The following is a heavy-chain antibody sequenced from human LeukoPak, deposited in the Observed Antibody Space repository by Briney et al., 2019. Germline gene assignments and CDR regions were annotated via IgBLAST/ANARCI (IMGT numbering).Heavy chain of an antibody. J-gene: IGHJ4*02. Sequence: GGSLRLSCAASGFTFSSYTMNWVRQAPGKGLEWVSIISSGSSYIHYADSVKGRFTISRDNAKNSLYLQMNSLRSEDTAVYYCARAGGYCGRISCPYYFDYWGQGSLVAVSS. CDR1: GFTFSSYT. CDR3: ARAGGYCGRISCPYYFDY. D-gene: IGHD2-15*01. V-gene: IGHV3-21*04. CDR2: ISSGSSYI.